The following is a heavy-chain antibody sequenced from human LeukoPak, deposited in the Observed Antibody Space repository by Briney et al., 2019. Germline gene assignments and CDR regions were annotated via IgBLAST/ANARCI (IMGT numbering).Heavy chain of an antibody. V-gene: IGHV4-34*01. Sequence: SETLSLTCAVYGGSFSGYYWSWIRQPPGKGLEWIGEINHSGSTNYNPSLKSRVTISVDTSKNQFSLKLSSVTAADTAEYYCARDSAYDFWSGPYYMDVWGKGTTVTVSS. J-gene: IGHJ6*03. CDR1: GGSFSGYY. CDR3: ARDSAYDFWSGPYYMDV. CDR2: INHSGST. D-gene: IGHD3-3*01.